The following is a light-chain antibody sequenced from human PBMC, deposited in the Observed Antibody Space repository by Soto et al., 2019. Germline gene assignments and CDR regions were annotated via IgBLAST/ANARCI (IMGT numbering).Light chain of an antibody. CDR1: QSISIW. CDR2: AAS. V-gene: IGKV1-39*01. Sequence: DIQVTQSPSTLSASVGDRVTITCRASQSISIWLAWYQQKPGKAPKVLIYAASSLQSGVPSRFSGIGSGTDFTLSISSLQPEDFATYYCQQSYSGPLTFGGGTKVEIK. CDR3: QQSYSGPLT. J-gene: IGKJ4*01.